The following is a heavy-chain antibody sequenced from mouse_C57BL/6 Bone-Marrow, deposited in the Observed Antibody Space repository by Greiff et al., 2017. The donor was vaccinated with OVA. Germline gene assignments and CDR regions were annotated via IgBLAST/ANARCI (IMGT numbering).Heavy chain of an antibody. J-gene: IGHJ3*01. CDR3: ARWGYDGYYPAWFAY. V-gene: IGHV1-61*01. CDR2: IYPSDSDN. Sequence: QVQLQQPGAELVRPGSSVKLSCKASGYTFTSYWMDWVKQRPGQGLEWIGNIYPSDSDNHYTQKLKDKATLTVDKSSSTAYMQLSSLTSEDSAVYYCARWGYDGYYPAWFAYWGKGTLVTVSA. D-gene: IGHD2-3*01. CDR1: GYTFTSYW.